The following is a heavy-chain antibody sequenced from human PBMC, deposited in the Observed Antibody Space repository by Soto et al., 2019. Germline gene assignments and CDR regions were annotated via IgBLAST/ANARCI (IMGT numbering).Heavy chain of an antibody. D-gene: IGHD5-18*01. J-gene: IGHJ4*02. CDR2: ISSSGSTI. CDR1: GFTFSSYE. CDR3: ARVWGVWTQSSYDY. V-gene: IGHV3-48*03. Sequence: PGGSLRLSCAASGFTFSSYEMNWVRQAPGKGLEWVSYISSSGSTIYYADSVKGRFTIARDNAKNSLYLQMNGLRAEDTAVYYCARVWGVWTQSSYDYWGQGTLVTVSS.